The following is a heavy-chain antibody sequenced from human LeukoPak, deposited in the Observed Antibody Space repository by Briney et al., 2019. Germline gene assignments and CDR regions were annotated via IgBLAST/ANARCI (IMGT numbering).Heavy chain of an antibody. J-gene: IGHJ3*02. CDR1: GFTFSNYG. CDR3: AKDRRTLDAFDI. D-gene: IGHD2-15*01. V-gene: IGHV3-23*01. CDR2: ISGGGGST. Sequence: GGSLRLSCAASGFTFSNYGMSWVRQALGKGLEWVSGISGGGGSTYYADPVKVRFTISRDNSKTTLYLQMNSLRAEDAAVYYCAKDRRTLDAFDIWGQGTMVTVSS.